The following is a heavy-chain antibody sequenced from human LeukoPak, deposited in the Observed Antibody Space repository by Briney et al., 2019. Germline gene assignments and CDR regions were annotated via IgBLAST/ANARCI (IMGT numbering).Heavy chain of an antibody. CDR1: GGSISTSNYY. V-gene: IGHV4-39*07. Sequence: SETLSLTCTVSGGSISTSNYYWGWIRQPPGKGLEWIGNIFYSGSTYYSPSLRSRVTISLDTSRNQFSLKLSSVTAADTAVYYCARVARNDAYYYYYMDVWGKGTTVTISS. J-gene: IGHJ6*03. CDR3: ARVARNDAYYYYYMDV. D-gene: IGHD1-1*01. CDR2: IFYSGST.